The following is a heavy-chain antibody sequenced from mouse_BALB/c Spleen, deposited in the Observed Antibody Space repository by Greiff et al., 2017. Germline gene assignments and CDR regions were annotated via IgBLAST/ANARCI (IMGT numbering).Heavy chain of an antibody. Sequence: QVQLQQSGAELVRPGVSVKISCKGSGYTFTDYAMHWVKQSHAKSLEWIGVISTYYGDASYNQKFKGKATMTVDKSSSTAYMELARLTSEDSAIYYCAREGTTATSFAYWGQGTLVTVSA. V-gene: IGHV1S137*01. CDR2: ISTYYGDA. D-gene: IGHD1-2*01. CDR1: GYTFTDYA. J-gene: IGHJ3*01. CDR3: AREGTTATSFAY.